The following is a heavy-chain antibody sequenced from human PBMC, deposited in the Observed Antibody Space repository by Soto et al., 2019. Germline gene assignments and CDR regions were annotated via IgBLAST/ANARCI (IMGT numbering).Heavy chain of an antibody. V-gene: IGHV1-69*12. CDR2: IVPMFGTA. Sequence: QVQLVQSGAEVKKPGSSVNVSCKTSGGTFGNSAVTWVRQAPGQGLEWMGGIVPMFGTANYAQKFQGRVTITADDSTSTAYMELSSLRSDDTAVYCCAREGDPRNDFWSGPLGGGWFDPWGQGTLVTVSS. CDR3: AREGDPRNDFWSGPLGGGWFDP. CDR1: GGTFGNSA. J-gene: IGHJ5*02. D-gene: IGHD3-3*01.